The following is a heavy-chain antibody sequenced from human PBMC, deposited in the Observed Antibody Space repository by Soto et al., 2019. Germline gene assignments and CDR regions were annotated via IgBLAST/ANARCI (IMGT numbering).Heavy chain of an antibody. CDR3: ARSQGSSTSLEIYYYYYYGMDV. CDR1: GGTFRSYA. CDR2: IIPISDTT. J-gene: IGHJ6*02. V-gene: IGHV1-69*13. Sequence: SVKVSCKASGGTFRSYAISWVRQAPGQGLEWMGGIIPISDTTNYAQKFQGRVTITADESTSTAYMELSSLRSEDTAVYYCARSQGSSTSLEIYYYYYYGMDVWGQGTTVTVSS. D-gene: IGHD2-2*01.